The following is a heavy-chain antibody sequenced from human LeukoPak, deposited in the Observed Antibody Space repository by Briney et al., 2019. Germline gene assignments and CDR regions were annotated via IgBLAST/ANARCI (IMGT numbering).Heavy chain of an antibody. J-gene: IGHJ3*02. CDR1: GYTFTGYY. Sequence: GASVKVSCKAPGYTFTGYYMHWVRQAPGQGLEWMGWINPNSGGTNYAQKFQGRVTMTRDTSISTAYMELSRLRSDDTAVYYCARDGYSYGYDAFDIWGQGTMVTVSS. V-gene: IGHV1-2*02. D-gene: IGHD5-18*01. CDR2: INPNSGGT. CDR3: ARDGYSYGYDAFDI.